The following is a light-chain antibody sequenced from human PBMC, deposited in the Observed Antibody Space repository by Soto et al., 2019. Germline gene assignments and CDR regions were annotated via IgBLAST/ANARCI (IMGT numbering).Light chain of an antibody. V-gene: IGKV1-27*01. J-gene: IGKJ1*01. CDR2: AAS. CDR1: QGISIY. Sequence: DIQMTQSPSSLSASVGDRVTITCRASQGISIYLAWYQQKPGKAPKLLIYAASTLQSGVPSRFSGSGFWTDFPLTISSLQPEDVATYYCQKYNSPPWTFGQGTKVEIK. CDR3: QKYNSPPWT.